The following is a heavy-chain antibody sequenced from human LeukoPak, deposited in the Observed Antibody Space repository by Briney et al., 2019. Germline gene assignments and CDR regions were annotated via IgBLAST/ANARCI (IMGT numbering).Heavy chain of an antibody. CDR1: GGSLTGYF. D-gene: IGHD6-25*01. Sequence: SETLSLTCTVSGGSLTGYFWSWIRQPPGKGLEWLGYVFYSGNTRYNPSLESRVTTSADTSKNQFSLRLTSVTAADTAVYYCAQRSDAFDIWGQGTMVTVSS. J-gene: IGHJ3*02. V-gene: IGHV4-59*08. CDR2: VFYSGNT. CDR3: AQRSDAFDI.